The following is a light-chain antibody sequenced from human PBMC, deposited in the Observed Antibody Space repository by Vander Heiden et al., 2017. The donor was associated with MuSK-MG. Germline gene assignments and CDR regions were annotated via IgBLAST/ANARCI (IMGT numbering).Light chain of an antibody. J-gene: IGLJ2*01. CDR2: EVS. Sequence: QSALTQPASVSGSPGQSITISCTGTSSDVGSYNLVSWYQQHPGKAPILIIYEVSKRPSGVSNRFSGSKSGNTASLTISGLQAEDEAYYYCCSYAGSLVVFGGGTKLTVL. CDR1: SSDVGSYNL. V-gene: IGLV2-23*02. CDR3: CSYAGSLVV.